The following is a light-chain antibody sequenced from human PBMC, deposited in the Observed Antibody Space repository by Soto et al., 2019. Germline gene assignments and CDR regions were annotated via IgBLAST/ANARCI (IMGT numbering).Light chain of an antibody. J-gene: IGKJ4*01. CDR3: QQRSNWPLT. CDR2: DAS. Sequence: EIVLTQSPATLSLSPGESATLSCRASQSVSGHLAWYQQKPGQAPRLLIYDASHRATGIPASFSGGGSGTDFTPTISSLEPEYFAVYYCQQRSNWPLTFGGGTKVDIK. V-gene: IGKV3-11*01. CDR1: QSVSGH.